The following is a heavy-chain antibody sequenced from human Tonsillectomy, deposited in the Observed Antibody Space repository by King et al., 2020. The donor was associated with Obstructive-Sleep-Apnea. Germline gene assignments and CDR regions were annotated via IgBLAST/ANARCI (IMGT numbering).Heavy chain of an antibody. CDR1: GFTFSSYG. CDR2: IWYDGSNI. D-gene: IGHD3-10*01. Sequence: VQLVESGGGVVQPGRSLRLSCAASGFTFSSYGMHWVRQAPGKGLEWVAVIWYDGSNIYFADSVKGRFTISSDNSTNTLYLQMNSLRAEDTAVYYCAGDPTYMVRGVIKTGNWFDPWGQGTLVTVSS. V-gene: IGHV3-33*01. J-gene: IGHJ5*02. CDR3: AGDPTYMVRGVIKTGNWFDP.